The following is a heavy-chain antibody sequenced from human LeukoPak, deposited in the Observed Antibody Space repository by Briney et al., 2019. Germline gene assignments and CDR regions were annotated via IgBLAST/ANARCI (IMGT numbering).Heavy chain of an antibody. D-gene: IGHD3-10*01. CDR1: GYTFTSYG. J-gene: IGHJ4*02. CDR3: ARDALWFGETTRFDY. V-gene: IGHV1-18*04. CDR2: ISAYNGNT. Sequence: ASVKVSCKASGYTFTSYGISWVRQAPGQGLDRMGWISAYNGNTNYAQKLQGRVTMTTDTSTSTAYMELRSLRSDDTAVYYCARDALWFGETTRFDYWGQGTLVTVSS.